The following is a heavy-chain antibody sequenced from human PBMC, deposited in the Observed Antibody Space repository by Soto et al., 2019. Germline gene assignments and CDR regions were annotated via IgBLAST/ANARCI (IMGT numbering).Heavy chain of an antibody. D-gene: IGHD2-15*01. V-gene: IGHV4-59*01. Sequence: QVQLQESGPGLVKPSETLSLTCTVSGGSISSYYWSWIRQPPGKGLEWIGYFYYSGSTNYNPSLKSRVTISVDTSKNQFSLKLSSVTAADTAVYYCARNPCGGSGGSCYSGGYYYYYNGMDVWGQGTTVTVSS. CDR2: FYYSGST. J-gene: IGHJ6*02. CDR3: ARNPCGGSGGSCYSGGYYYYYNGMDV. CDR1: GGSISSYY.